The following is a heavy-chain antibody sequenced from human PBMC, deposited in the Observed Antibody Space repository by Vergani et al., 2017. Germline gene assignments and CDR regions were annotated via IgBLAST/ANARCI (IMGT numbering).Heavy chain of an antibody. J-gene: IGHJ5*02. Sequence: QVQLQESGPGLVKPSETLSLTCTVSGGSISSYYWSWIRQPPGKGLEWIGYIYYSGSTNYNPSLKSQVTISVDTSKNQFSLKLSSVTAVDTAVYYCARGPAVPAARWFDPWGQGTLVTVSS. CDR1: GGSISSYY. D-gene: IGHD2-2*01. CDR3: ARGPAVPAARWFDP. V-gene: IGHV4-59*01. CDR2: IYYSGST.